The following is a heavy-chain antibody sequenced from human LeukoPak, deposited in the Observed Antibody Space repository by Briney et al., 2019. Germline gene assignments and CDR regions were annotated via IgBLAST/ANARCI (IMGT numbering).Heavy chain of an antibody. D-gene: IGHD3-22*01. J-gene: IGHJ4*02. V-gene: IGHV3-7*01. Sequence: GGSLRLSCAASGFTFSSYWMSWVRQAPGKGLEWVANIKQDGSEKYYVDSVKGRFTISRDNAKNSLYLQMNSLRAEDTAVYYCARDARYFSGYYDSSGYYFYFDYWGQGTLVTVSS. CDR3: ARDARYFSGYYDSSGYYFYFDY. CDR2: IKQDGSEK. CDR1: GFTFSSYW.